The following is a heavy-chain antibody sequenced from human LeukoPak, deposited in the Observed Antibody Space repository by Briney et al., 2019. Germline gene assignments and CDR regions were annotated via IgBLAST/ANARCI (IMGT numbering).Heavy chain of an antibody. J-gene: IGHJ4*02. CDR2: ISVYNGNT. D-gene: IGHD1-20*01. CDR1: GYTFISYG. Sequence: ASVKVSCGASGYTFISYGISWVRQAPGQGLEWMGWISVYNGNTDYAQKLQGRVTMTTDTSTSTVYMELRSLRSDDTAVYYCARLGYGGNWNDYWGQGTLVTVSS. CDR3: ARLGYGGNWNDY. V-gene: IGHV1-18*01.